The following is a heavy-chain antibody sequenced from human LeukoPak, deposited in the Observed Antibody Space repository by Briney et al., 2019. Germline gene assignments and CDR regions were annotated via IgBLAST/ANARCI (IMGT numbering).Heavy chain of an antibody. D-gene: IGHD5-24*01. CDR3: ARDLDGYNTFNY. Sequence: KPSETLSLTCTVSGGSISSYYWSWIRQPPGKGLEWIGYIYYSGSTNYNPSLKSRVTISVDTSKNQFSLKLSSVTAADTAVYYCARDLDGYNTFNYWGQGTLVTVSS. V-gene: IGHV4-59*01. CDR1: GGSISSYY. J-gene: IGHJ4*02. CDR2: IYYSGST.